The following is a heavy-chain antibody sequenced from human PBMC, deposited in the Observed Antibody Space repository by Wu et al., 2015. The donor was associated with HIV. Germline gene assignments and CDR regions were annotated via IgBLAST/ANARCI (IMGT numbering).Heavy chain of an antibody. Sequence: QVQLVQSGAEVKKPGASVKVSCKASGYTFTSYGISWVRQAPGQGLEWMGWISAYNGNTNYAQKLQGRVTMTTDTSTSTAYMELRSLRSDDTAVYYCARRYALEYYYGSGNYYGMDVWGQGTTVTVSS. D-gene: IGHD3-10*01. CDR3: ARRYALEYYYGSGNYYGMDV. J-gene: IGHJ6*02. CDR2: ISAYNGNT. CDR1: GYTFTSYG. V-gene: IGHV1-18*01.